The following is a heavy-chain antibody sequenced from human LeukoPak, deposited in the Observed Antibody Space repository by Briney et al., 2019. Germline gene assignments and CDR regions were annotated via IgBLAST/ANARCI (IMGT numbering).Heavy chain of an antibody. J-gene: IGHJ5*02. V-gene: IGHV3-21*01. CDR2: ISSSSSYI. CDR3: AKTYYYDSSGYTSWFDP. CDR1: GFTFSSYS. D-gene: IGHD3-22*01. Sequence: GGSLRLSCAASGFTFSSYSMNWVRQAPGKGLEWVSSISSSSSYIYYADSVKGRFTISRDNAKNSLYLQMNSLRAEDTDVYYCAKTYYYDSSGYTSWFDPWGQGTLVTVSS.